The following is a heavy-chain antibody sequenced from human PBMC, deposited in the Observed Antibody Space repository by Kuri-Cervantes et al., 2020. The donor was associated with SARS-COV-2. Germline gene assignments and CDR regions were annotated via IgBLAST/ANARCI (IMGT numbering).Heavy chain of an antibody. Sequence: GSLRLSCTVPGGSISSYYWSWIRQPPGKGLEWIGYIYYSGSTNYNPSLKSRVTISVDTSKNQFSLKLSSVTAADTAVYYCAHLEGYYDSSGYYDYWGQGTLVTVSS. CDR1: GGSISSYY. CDR3: AHLEGYYDSSGYYDY. D-gene: IGHD3-22*01. CDR2: IYYSGST. J-gene: IGHJ4*02. V-gene: IGHV4-59*01.